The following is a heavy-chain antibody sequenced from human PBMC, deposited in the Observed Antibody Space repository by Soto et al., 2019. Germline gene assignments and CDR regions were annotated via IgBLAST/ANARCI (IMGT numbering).Heavy chain of an antibody. V-gene: IGHV1-46*02. Sequence: QVQLVQSGAEVKEPGASVKVSCKASGYTFQNYHMHWVRQAPGQGLEWMGIIHPSGDTKTYAQKFQGRLAMTRDTPTTTAYMELSSLTSEDTAVYLCARDLWGSWTVDYWGQGTLVTVSS. J-gene: IGHJ4*02. CDR2: IHPSGDTK. CDR3: ARDLWGSWTVDY. D-gene: IGHD3-16*01. CDR1: GYTFQNYH.